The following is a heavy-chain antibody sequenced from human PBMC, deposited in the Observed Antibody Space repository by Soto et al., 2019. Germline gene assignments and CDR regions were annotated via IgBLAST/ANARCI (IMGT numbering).Heavy chain of an antibody. CDR2: IYHSAST. CDR3: AGSSGSGNYGMDV. J-gene: IGHJ6*02. V-gene: IGHV4-59*01. Sequence: SETLSLTCTVSGGSISSYYCSWTRQPPGKGLEWIGYIYHSASTNYNPSLRSRVTISVDTSKNQSSLKLRSVTAADTAVYYCAGSSGSGNYGMDVWGQGTTVTVSS. D-gene: IGHD3-10*01. CDR1: GGSISSYY.